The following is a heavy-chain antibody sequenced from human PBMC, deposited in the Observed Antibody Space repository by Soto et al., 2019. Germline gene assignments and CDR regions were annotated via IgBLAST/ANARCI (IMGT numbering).Heavy chain of an antibody. CDR2: ISYDGSNK. D-gene: IGHD3-3*01. V-gene: IGHV3-30*03. Sequence: GGSLRLSCAASRFTFSSYGMHWVRQAPGKGLEWVAVISYDGSNKYYADSVKGRFTISRDNSKNTLYLQMNSLRAEDTAVYYCARDSKYYDFWSGYYQTNYYYRMDAWGQAPTVTDSS. J-gene: IGHJ6*02. CDR3: ARDSKYYDFWSGYYQTNYYYRMDA. CDR1: RFTFSSYG.